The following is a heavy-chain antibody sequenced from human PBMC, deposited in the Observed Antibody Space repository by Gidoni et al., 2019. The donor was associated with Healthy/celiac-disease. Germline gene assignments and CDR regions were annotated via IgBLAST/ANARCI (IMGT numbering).Heavy chain of an antibody. CDR3: ARPGVKGDGYQWDRFDY. J-gene: IGHJ4*02. CDR2: LSYAGCHK. D-gene: IGHD2-21*01. CDR1: GVTFSSYA. Sequence: QVQLVESGGGVVQPGRSLRLSGAAAGVTFSSYAMHWVRQAPGKGREGVAVLSYAGCHKYYADSVKGRFTISRDNSKNTLYLQMNSLRAEDTAVYYCARPGVKGDGYQWDRFDYWGQGTLVTVSS. V-gene: IGHV3-30*01.